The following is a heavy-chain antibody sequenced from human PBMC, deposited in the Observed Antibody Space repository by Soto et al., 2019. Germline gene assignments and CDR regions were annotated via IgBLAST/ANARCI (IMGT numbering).Heavy chain of an antibody. V-gene: IGHV3-21*01. CDR1: GFTFSSYS. Sequence: GGSLRLSCAASGFTFSSYSMNWVRQAPGKGLEWVSSISSSSSYIYYADSVKGRFTISRDNAKNSLYLQMNSLRAEDTAVYYCAREHSSSFPDAFDIWGQGTMVTVSS. D-gene: IGHD6-6*01. CDR3: AREHSSSFPDAFDI. CDR2: ISSSSSYI. J-gene: IGHJ3*02.